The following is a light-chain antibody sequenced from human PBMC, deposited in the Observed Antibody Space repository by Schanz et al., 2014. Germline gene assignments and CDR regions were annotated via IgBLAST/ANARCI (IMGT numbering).Light chain of an antibody. V-gene: IGLV1-40*01. CDR3: QSYDSSLSGVV. J-gene: IGLJ2*01. CDR1: SSNIGATYD. CDR2: GNS. Sequence: HSVLTQPPSVSGAPGQRVTISCTGSSSNIGATYDVHWYQQVPGTAPKLLIYGNSNRPSGVPDRFSGSKSGTSASLAITGLQAEDEADYYCQSYDSSLSGVVFGGGTKLTV.